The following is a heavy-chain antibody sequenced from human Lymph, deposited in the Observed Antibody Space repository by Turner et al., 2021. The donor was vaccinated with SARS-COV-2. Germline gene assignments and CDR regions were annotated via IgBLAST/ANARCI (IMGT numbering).Heavy chain of an antibody. D-gene: IGHD2-15*01. CDR3: ARDRGGYGAYYYGMDV. J-gene: IGHJ6*02. Sequence: EVQLVASGGGLVQPGGFRRLSCAAPGFTFSSYSMNWVRQGPGKGLEWVSYISISSSTIYYADSVKGRFTISRDNAKNSLYLQMNSLRDEDTAVYYCARDRGGYGAYYYGMDVWGQGTTVTVSS. V-gene: IGHV3-48*02. CDR2: ISISSSTI. CDR1: GFTFSSYS.